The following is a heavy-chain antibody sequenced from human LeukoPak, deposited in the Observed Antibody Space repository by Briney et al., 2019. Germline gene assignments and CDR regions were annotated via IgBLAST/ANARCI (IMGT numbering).Heavy chain of an antibody. CDR2: ISSSSSYT. CDR3: ARDEPDY. D-gene: IGHD1-14*01. V-gene: IGHV3-21*01. CDR1: GFTFSSYS. Sequence: GGSLRLSCAASGFTFSSYSMNWVRQAPGKGLEWVSSISSSSSYTYYADSVKGRFTISRDNAKNSLYLQMNSLRAEDTAVYYCARDEPDYWGQGTLVTVSS. J-gene: IGHJ4*02.